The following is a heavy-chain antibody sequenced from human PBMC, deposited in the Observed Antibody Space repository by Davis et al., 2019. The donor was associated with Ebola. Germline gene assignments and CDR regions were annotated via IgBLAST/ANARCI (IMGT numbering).Heavy chain of an antibody. V-gene: IGHV3-33*06. CDR1: GFTFSSYG. Sequence: GESLKISCAASGFTFSSYGMHWVRQAPGRGLEWVAVIWYDGTNKYYADSVRGRFTISRDNSKNTLSLQMNSLRAEDTAVYYCAKGSLPGALDYWGQGTLVTVSS. CDR2: IWYDGTNK. J-gene: IGHJ4*02. CDR3: AKGSLPGALDY. D-gene: IGHD1-14*01.